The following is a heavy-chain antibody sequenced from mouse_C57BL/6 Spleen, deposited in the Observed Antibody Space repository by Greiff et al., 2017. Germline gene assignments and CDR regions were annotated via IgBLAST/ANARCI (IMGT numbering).Heavy chain of an antibody. CDR3: ASTTVARYFDV. J-gene: IGHJ1*03. CDR2: IHPNSGST. CDR1: GYTFISYW. V-gene: IGHV1-64*01. Sequence: QVQLQQPGAELVKPGASVKLSCKASGYTFISYWMHWVKQRPGQGLEWIGMIHPNSGSTNYNEKFKSKATLTVDKSSSTAYMQLSSLTSEDSAVYYCASTTVARYFDVWGTGTTVTVSS. D-gene: IGHD1-1*01.